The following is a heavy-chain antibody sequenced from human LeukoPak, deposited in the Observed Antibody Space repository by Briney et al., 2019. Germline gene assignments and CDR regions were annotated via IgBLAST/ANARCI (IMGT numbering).Heavy chain of an antibody. D-gene: IGHD2/OR15-2a*01. V-gene: IGHV4-59*01. CDR2: IYDSGST. J-gene: IGHJ6*02. Sequence: PSETLSLTCTVSGGSISSYYWSWIRQPPGKGLEWIGYIYDSGSTRYNTSLESRVTISVDTSKNQFSLKLGSVTAADTAVYYCAKGGSTNFYYGDVWGQGTTVTVSS. CDR3: AKGGSTNFYYGDV. CDR1: GGSISSYY.